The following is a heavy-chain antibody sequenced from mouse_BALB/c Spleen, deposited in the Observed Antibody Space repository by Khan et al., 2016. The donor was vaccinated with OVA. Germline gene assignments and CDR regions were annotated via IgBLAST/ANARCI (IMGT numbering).Heavy chain of an antibody. J-gene: IGHJ4*01. CDR3: AKGLWSYYFALDY. D-gene: IGHD3-1*01. V-gene: IGHV2-6-5*01. CDR1: GFSLTDYG. CDR2: IWGGGST. Sequence: QVQLKQSGPGLVAPSQSLSITCTVSGFSLTDYGVSWIRQPPGKGLEWLGVIWGGGSTYYNSALKSRLSISKDNSKSQVFLKMNSLQTDDTAMYYCAKGLWSYYFALDYWGQGTSVTVSS.